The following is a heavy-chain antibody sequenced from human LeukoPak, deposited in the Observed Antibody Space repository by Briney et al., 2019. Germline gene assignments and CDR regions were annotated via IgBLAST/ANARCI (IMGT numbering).Heavy chain of an antibody. Sequence: GSLRLSCAASGFTFSSYAMSWVRQPPGKGLEWIGEINHSGSTNYNPSLKSRVTISVDTSKNQFSLKLSSVTAADTAVYYCARGPLGRLSSRVRMDVWGQGTTVTVSS. D-gene: IGHD5-12*01. J-gene: IGHJ6*02. CDR3: ARGPLGRLSSRVRMDV. CDR1: GFTFSSYA. V-gene: IGHV4-34*01. CDR2: INHSGST.